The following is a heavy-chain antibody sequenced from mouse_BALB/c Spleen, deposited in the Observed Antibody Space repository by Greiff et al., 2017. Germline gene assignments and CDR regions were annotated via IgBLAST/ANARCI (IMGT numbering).Heavy chain of an antibody. D-gene: IGHD1-1*01. CDR2: IWGGGST. CDR3: AKYYYGYGMDY. J-gene: IGHJ4*01. CDR1: GFSLTDYG. V-gene: IGHV2-6-5*01. Sequence: QVQLQQSGPGLVAPSQTLSITCTVSGFSLTDYGVSWIRQPPGKGLEWLGVIWGGGSTYYNSPHKSRMSSSKDNSKSQDFLKMSRLQTDDAAMYYGAKYYYGYGMDYWGQGTSVTVSA.